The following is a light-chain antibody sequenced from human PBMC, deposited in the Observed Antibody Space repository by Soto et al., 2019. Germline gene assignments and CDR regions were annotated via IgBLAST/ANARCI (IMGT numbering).Light chain of an antibody. CDR2: DVT. Sequence: QSALTQPPSASGSPGQSVTISCTGTSSDVGAYNYVSWYQQHPGKAPKLMIYDVTTRPSGVPDRFSGSKSGNTASLTVSGLQAEDEADYFCSSYTGSDNLVFGGGTKLT. CDR3: SSYTGSDNLV. V-gene: IGLV2-8*01. CDR1: SSDVGAYNY. J-gene: IGLJ2*01.